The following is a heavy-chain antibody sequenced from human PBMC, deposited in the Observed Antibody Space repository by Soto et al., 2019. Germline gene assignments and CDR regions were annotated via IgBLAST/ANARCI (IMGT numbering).Heavy chain of an antibody. CDR1: GGSFSAYY. Sequence: QVQLQQWGAGLLKPSETLSLTCAVYGGSFSAYYWNWIRQPPGKGVEWIGEINHGGRTNYNPSLKTRVTISVDTSKNQYSLKLGSVTAADTAVYYCARGREISIFGVVRLGDHTSQKYGMDVWGQGTTVTVSS. CDR3: ARGREISIFGVVRLGDHTSQKYGMDV. D-gene: IGHD3-3*01. CDR2: INHGGRT. J-gene: IGHJ6*02. V-gene: IGHV4-34*01.